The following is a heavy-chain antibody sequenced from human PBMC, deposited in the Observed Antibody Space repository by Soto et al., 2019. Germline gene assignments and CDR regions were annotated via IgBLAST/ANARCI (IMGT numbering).Heavy chain of an antibody. Sequence: ASVKVSCKASGGTFSSYAISWVRQAPGQGLEWMGGIIPIFGTANYAQKFQGRVTITADESTSTAYMELSSLRSEDTAVYYCARKPPSNSYGLDYYYYYGMDVWGQGTTVTVSS. D-gene: IGHD5-18*01. V-gene: IGHV1-69*13. CDR1: GGTFSSYA. J-gene: IGHJ6*02. CDR3: ARKPPSNSYGLDYYYYYGMDV. CDR2: IIPIFGTA.